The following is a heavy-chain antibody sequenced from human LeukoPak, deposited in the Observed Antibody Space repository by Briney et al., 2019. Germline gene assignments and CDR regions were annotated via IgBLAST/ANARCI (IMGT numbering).Heavy chain of an antibody. J-gene: IGHJ3*02. Sequence: PSETLSLTCTVSGVSISNYYWNWIRQPAGKGLEWVSLVYASGSTKYNPSFNSRVTMSAETSKNQVSLKMTSVTAADTAVYFCARDQSGFGGHNNDAFDIWGQGTMVTVSS. CDR3: ARDQSGFGGHNNDAFDI. CDR1: GVSISNYY. V-gene: IGHV4-4*07. D-gene: IGHD3-16*01. CDR2: VYASGST.